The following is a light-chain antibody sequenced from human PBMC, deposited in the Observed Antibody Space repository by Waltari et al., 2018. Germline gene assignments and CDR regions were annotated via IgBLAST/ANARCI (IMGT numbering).Light chain of an antibody. J-gene: IGKJ1*01. CDR3: QQYNDWYT. CDR2: AAS. CDR1: QSISSN. Sequence: EIVMTQSPATLSASPGARATLSCTASQSISSNIAWYQHKPGQAPRLLIYAASSRATGVPSRFSGSGSGTEFTLTISSLQSEDFAVYFCQQYNDWYTFGPGTKVEIK. V-gene: IGKV3-15*01.